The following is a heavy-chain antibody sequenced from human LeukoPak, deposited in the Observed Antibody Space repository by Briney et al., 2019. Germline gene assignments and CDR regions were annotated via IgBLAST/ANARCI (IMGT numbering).Heavy chain of an antibody. D-gene: IGHD6-13*01. J-gene: IGHJ4*02. CDR3: ARGTGSSWYFDY. CDR2: ISGSGGST. CDR1: GLTFSSYA. Sequence: GGSLRLSCATSGLTFSSYAMTWVRQAPGKGLEWVSGISGSGGSTDYADSVKGRFTISRDNSKNTLYLQMNSLRAEDTAVYYCARGTGSSWYFDYWGQGTLVTVSS. V-gene: IGHV3-23*01.